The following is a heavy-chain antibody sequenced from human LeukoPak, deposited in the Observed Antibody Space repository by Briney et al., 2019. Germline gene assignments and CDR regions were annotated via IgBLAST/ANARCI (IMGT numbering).Heavy chain of an antibody. CDR2: INHSGST. CDR1: GGSFSGYY. D-gene: IGHD3-3*01. V-gene: IGHV4-34*01. CDR3: ARARGGFFVY. Sequence: SETLSLTCAVYGGSFSGYYWSWIRQPPGKGLEWIGEINHSGSTNYNPSLKSRVTISVDTSKSQFSLKLSSVTAADTAVYYCARARGGFFVYWGQGTLVTVSS. J-gene: IGHJ4*02.